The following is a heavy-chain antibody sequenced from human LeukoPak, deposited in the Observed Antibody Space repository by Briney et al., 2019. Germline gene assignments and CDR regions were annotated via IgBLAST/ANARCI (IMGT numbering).Heavy chain of an antibody. CDR2: ISGSGDTT. D-gene: IGHD1-26*01. CDR3: AKSRGESRGASNY. J-gene: IGHJ4*02. V-gene: IGHV3-23*01. Sequence: TGGSLRLSCAASGFTFSSYATNWVRQAPGKGLEWVSFISGSGDTTYYADSVKGRFTISRDSSKNTLYLQMNSLRAEDTAVYYCAKSRGESRGASNYWGQGTLVTVSS. CDR1: GFTFSSYA.